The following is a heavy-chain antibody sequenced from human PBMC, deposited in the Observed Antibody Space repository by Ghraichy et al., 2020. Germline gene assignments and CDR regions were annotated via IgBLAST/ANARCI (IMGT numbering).Heavy chain of an antibody. CDR1: GFIFSNAW. Sequence: GGSLRLSCAASGFIFSNAWMSWVRQAPGKGLEWVGRIKSKTHGGTTDYAAPVKGRFTISREDSENTLYLQMDSLKTEDTAVYYCTTDRDDPATGLRHRYWGQGTLVTVSS. D-gene: IGHD4-17*01. V-gene: IGHV3-15*01. CDR3: TTDRDDPATGLRHRY. J-gene: IGHJ4*02. CDR2: IKSKTHGGTT.